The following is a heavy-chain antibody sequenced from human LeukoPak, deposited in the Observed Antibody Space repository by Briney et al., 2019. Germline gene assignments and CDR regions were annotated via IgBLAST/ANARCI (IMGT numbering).Heavy chain of an antibody. CDR1: GFTFSSYA. D-gene: IGHD4-17*01. Sequence: GGSLRLSCAASGFTFSSYAMSWVRQAPGKGLEWVSAISGSGDRTYYADSVKGRFTISRDNSKNTPYLQMNSLRAEDTSVYYCAKVRYVDYWGQGTLVTVSS. CDR3: AKVRYVDY. V-gene: IGHV3-23*01. J-gene: IGHJ4*02. CDR2: ISGSGDRT.